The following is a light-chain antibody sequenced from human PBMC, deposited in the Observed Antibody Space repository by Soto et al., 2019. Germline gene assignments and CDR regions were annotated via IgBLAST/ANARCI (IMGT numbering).Light chain of an antibody. Sequence: EIVMTQSPATLSVSPGERATLYFRASQSVIGNLAWYQQKPGQAPRLLIYGASTRATGIPARFSGSGSGTEFTLTISSLQSEDFAVYYCQQYNNWPLFGQGTKVDIK. CDR3: QQYNNWPL. CDR1: QSVIGN. CDR2: GAS. V-gene: IGKV3-15*01. J-gene: IGKJ1*01.